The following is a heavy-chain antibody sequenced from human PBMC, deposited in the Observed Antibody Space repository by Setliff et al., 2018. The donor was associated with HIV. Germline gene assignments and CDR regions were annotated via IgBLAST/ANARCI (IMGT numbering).Heavy chain of an antibody. D-gene: IGHD4-4*01. V-gene: IGHV4-30-4*08. CDR3: VTVRTISGFKCLDS. J-gene: IGHJ5*01. Sequence: LSLTCTVSGGSLSSGDYFLSWIRQAPGKGLEWIGCIYYSGSAYYNPSLQSRVTISVDTSKHQVSLKLNSMTAADTAMYYCVTVRTISGFKCLDSWGQGTLVTVLL. CDR1: GGSLSSGDYF. CDR2: IYYSGSA.